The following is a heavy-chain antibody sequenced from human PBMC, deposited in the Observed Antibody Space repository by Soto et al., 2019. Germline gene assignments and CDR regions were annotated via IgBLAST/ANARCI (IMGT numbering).Heavy chain of an antibody. V-gene: IGHV3-21*03. J-gene: IGHJ6*02. Sequence: PGGSLRLSCAASGFDFSTFGMNWVRQAPGKGLEWVSFLSPSYPYTSYADSVKGRFTISGDNAKNSVSLQMNSLRADDTGVYYCERDPYGLDVWGQGTTVTVSS. CDR1: GFDFSTFG. CDR2: LSPSYPYT. CDR3: ERDPYGLDV.